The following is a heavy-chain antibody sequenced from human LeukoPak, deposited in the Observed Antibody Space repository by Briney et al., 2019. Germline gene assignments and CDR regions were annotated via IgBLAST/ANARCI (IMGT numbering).Heavy chain of an antibody. Sequence: SETLSLTCTVSGGSISSYYWSWIRQPPGKGLEWIGYIYYSGSTNYNPSLKSRVTISVDTSKNQFSLKLSSVTAADTAVYYCARATDYDILTGRPSISYYYYMDVWGKGTTVTVSS. D-gene: IGHD3-9*01. V-gene: IGHV4-59*01. CDR1: GGSISSYY. J-gene: IGHJ6*03. CDR3: ARATDYDILTGRPSISYYYYMDV. CDR2: IYYSGST.